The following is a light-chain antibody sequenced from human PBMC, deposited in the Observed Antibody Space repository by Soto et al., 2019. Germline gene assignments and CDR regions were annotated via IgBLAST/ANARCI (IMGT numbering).Light chain of an antibody. CDR2: RAS. CDR3: QHYNFWPHS. CDR1: QSVRDN. V-gene: IGKV3-15*01. Sequence: EILLTQSPGALAVSPGEVATRSCRASQSVRDNLAWYQQKPGQAPRLLIYRASIRATGVPARFSGSGSGTEFTLTISGLQSEDVSIYFCQHYNFWPHSFGQGTKVDI. J-gene: IGKJ2*01.